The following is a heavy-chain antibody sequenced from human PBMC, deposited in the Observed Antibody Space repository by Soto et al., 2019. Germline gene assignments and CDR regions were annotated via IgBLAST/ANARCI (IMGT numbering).Heavy chain of an antibody. Sequence: WASVKVSCKASGYTFTGCYMHWVRQAPGQGLEWMGWINPNSGGTNYAQKFQGWVTMTRDTSISTAYMELSRLRSDDTAVYYCARRRDYYYYGMDVWGQGTTVTVSS. CDR2: INPNSGGT. CDR1: GYTFTGCY. V-gene: IGHV1-2*04. CDR3: ARRRDYYYYGMDV. J-gene: IGHJ6*02.